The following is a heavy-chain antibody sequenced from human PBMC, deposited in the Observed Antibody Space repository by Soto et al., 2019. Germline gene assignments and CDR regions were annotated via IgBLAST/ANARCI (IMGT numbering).Heavy chain of an antibody. V-gene: IGHV1-69*06. Sequence: SVKVSCKASGGTFSSYATSWVRQAPGQGLEWMGGIIPIFGTANYAQKFQGRVTITADKSTSTAYMELSSLRSEDTAVYYCAGGGSACIAARRGGFDPGGQDTRVTVPS. CDR3: AGGGSACIAARRGGFDP. CDR2: IIPIFGTA. CDR1: GGTFSSYA. J-gene: IGHJ5*02. D-gene: IGHD6-6*01.